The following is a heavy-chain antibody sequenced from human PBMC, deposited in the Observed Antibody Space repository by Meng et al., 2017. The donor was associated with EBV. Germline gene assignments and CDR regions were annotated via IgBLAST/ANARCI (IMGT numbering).Heavy chain of an antibody. CDR1: GGTFRSDA. V-gene: IGHV1-69*01. CDR3: ASESGRGFTPDY. J-gene: IGHJ4*02. D-gene: IGHD3-10*01. CDR2: LIPMSDAP. Sequence: QVQLVQYVVEVKKPGSSVKVSCKTSGGTFRSDAVSWVLQAPGQGLEWMGGLIPMSDAPHYAQKFQGRVTMTADESTNTHYMDLSGLRFEDTAVYYCASESGRGFTPDYWGQGTLVTVSS.